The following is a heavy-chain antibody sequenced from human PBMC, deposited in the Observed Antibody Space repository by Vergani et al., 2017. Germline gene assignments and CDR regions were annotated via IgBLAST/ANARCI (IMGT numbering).Heavy chain of an antibody. D-gene: IGHD6-19*01. CDR2: INPNSGGT. CDR1: GYTFTGYY. Sequence: QVQLVQSGAEVKKPGASVKVSCKASGYTFTGYYMHWVRQAPGQGLEWMGWINPNSGGTNYAQKFQGRVTITADKSTSTAYMELSSLRSEDTAVYYCAREKPLGIAVADINWFDPWGQGTLVTVSS. CDR3: AREKPLGIAVADINWFDP. J-gene: IGHJ5*02. V-gene: IGHV1-2*02.